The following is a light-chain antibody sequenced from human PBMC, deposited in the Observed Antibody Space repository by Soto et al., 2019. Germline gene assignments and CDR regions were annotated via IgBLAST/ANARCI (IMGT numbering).Light chain of an antibody. CDR2: AAS. J-gene: IGKJ2*01. CDR3: QQSYSTPYT. V-gene: IGKV1-39*01. Sequence: DIKMTQSPSSLSASVGDRVTITCRASQSISSYLNWYQQKPGKAPKLLIYAASSLQSGVPARFSGSGSGTDFTLTISSLQPEDFATYYCQQSYSTPYTFGQETKLEIK. CDR1: QSISSY.